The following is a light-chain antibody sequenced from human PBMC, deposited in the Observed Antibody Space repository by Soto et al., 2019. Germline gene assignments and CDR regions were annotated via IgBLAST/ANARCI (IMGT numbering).Light chain of an antibody. Sequence: DIVMTQSPLSLPVTPGERASISCRSSQAPLHRNEYNYWDWYLQKPGQSPQFLIDLGSNRASGLHGRFSGIGSGTDCTLKISGVEAEYVGVYYCMQALQTPPTFGPGTKLEL. CDR1: QAPLHRNEYNY. J-gene: IGKJ2*01. V-gene: IGKV2-28*01. CDR2: LGS. CDR3: MQALQTPPT.